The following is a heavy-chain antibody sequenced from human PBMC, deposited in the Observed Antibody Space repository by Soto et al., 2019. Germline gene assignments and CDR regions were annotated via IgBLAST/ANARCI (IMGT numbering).Heavy chain of an antibody. Sequence: SETLSITCAVYGGSFIGYYWSLIRQPPGKGLEWIGEINHSGSTNYNPSLKSRVTISVDTSKNQFSLKLSSVTAADTAVYYCARGPKYSSGWFPRNWFDPWGQGTLVTVSS. J-gene: IGHJ5*02. V-gene: IGHV4-34*01. CDR3: ARGPKYSSGWFPRNWFDP. D-gene: IGHD6-19*01. CDR1: GGSFIGYY. CDR2: INHSGST.